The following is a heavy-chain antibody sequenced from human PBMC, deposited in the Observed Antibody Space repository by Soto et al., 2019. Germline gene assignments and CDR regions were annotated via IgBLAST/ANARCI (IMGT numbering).Heavy chain of an antibody. J-gene: IGHJ6*02. D-gene: IGHD2-2*01. Sequence: QIQLEQSRPELRKPGASVKVSCKASGYIFSNFGISWVRQAPGQGLEWMGWISGYNDNTNYAQKFQDRLRMTTDISTGTAYMELTTLRSDDTAVYYCAKDASSWFYYFYGMDVWGQGTTVTVSS. CDR2: ISGYNDNT. CDR3: AKDASSWFYYFYGMDV. CDR1: GYIFSNFG. V-gene: IGHV1-18*01.